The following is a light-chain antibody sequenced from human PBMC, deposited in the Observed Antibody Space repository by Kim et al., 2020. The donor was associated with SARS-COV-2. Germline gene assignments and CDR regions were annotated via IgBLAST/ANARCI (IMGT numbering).Light chain of an antibody. CDR1: QSYVGAYNY. V-gene: IGLV2-14*03. CDR2: DVI. Sequence: HSVTSSFTGTQSYVGAYNYVSWYQQHPGKAPKRMIYDVINRPSGVANRFSGSKSGNTASLTISGLQAEDEADYYCSSYTSSTTWVFGGGTKLTVL. J-gene: IGLJ3*02. CDR3: SSYTSSTTWV.